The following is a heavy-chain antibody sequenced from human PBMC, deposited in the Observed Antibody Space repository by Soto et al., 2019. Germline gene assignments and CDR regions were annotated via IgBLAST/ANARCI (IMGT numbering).Heavy chain of an antibody. D-gene: IGHD3-10*01. J-gene: IGHJ3*02. Sequence: SETLSLTCTVSGGSISSGDYYWSWIRQPPGKGLEWIGYIYYSGSTYYNPSLKSRVTISVDTSKNQFSLKLSSVTAADTAVYYCARDQGRSSYYYGSGSDAFDIWGQGTMVTVSS. CDR3: ARDQGRSSYYYGSGSDAFDI. CDR1: GGSISSGDYY. CDR2: IYYSGST. V-gene: IGHV4-30-4*02.